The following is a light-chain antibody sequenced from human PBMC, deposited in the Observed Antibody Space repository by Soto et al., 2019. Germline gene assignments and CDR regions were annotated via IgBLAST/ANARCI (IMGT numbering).Light chain of an antibody. V-gene: IGKV3-15*01. CDR3: QVYGPSPPIT. CDR1: QSISSN. CDR2: RTS. Sequence: EIVMTQSPATLSVSPGERATLSCRASQSISSNLAWYQQKPGQAPRLLMFRTSSRATGFPARFSGSGSGTEFNITISSLQSEDFAVYYCQVYGPSPPITFGQGTRLEI. J-gene: IGKJ5*01.